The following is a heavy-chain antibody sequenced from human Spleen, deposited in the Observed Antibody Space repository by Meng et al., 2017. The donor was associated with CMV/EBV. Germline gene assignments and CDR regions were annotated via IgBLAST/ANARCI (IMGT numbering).Heavy chain of an antibody. Sequence: ASVKVSCKSSGFTFTSYYMHWVRQAPGQGLEWMGWINPNNGGTNYAQNVRGRVTMTTDTSTNTAYMELRSLRSDDTAVYYCANHDWALLGPLVDWGQGTLVTVSS. V-gene: IGHV1-2*02. CDR2: INPNNGGT. J-gene: IGHJ4*02. D-gene: IGHD1-26*01. CDR3: ANHDWALLGPLVD. CDR1: GFTFTSYY.